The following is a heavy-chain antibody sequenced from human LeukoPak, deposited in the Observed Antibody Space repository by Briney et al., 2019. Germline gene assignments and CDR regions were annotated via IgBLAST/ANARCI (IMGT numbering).Heavy chain of an antibody. CDR3: ARDAYYGSGSYPFDI. J-gene: IGHJ3*02. CDR1: GFTFTNYN. D-gene: IGHD3-10*01. Sequence: PGGSLRLSCAASGFTFTNYNMSWVRQAPGKGLEWVSSISGSSSYIFYADSGKGRFTISRDNAKNSLFLQMNSLRAEDTAVYYCARDAYYGSGSYPFDIWGQGTMVTVSS. CDR2: ISGSSSYI. V-gene: IGHV3-21*01.